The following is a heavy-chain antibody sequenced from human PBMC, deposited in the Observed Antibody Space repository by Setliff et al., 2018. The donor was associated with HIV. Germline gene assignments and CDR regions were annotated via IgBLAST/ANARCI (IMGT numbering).Heavy chain of an antibody. D-gene: IGHD4-17*01. CDR2: FYYSGST. CDR1: GYSIGSGCY. Sequence: PSETLSLTCAVSGYSIGSGCYWSWVRQPPGKGLEWIGFFYYSGSTNYNPSLKSRVTISVDTSKNQFSLKLSSVTAADTAVYYCARDIWAYGLMGSWGQGTLVTVSS. V-gene: IGHV4-59*12. J-gene: IGHJ5*02. CDR3: ARDIWAYGLMGS.